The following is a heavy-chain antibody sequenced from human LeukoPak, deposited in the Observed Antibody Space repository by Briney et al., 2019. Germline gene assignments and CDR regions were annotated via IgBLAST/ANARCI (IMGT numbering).Heavy chain of an antibody. J-gene: IGHJ4*02. Sequence: PSQTLSLTCTVSGGSISSGDYYWSWLRQPPGKGLEWIGYIYYSGSTYYNPSLKSRVTISVDTSKNQFSLKLSSVTAADTAVYYCASRSSGWRSDYWGQGTLVTVSS. D-gene: IGHD6-19*01. CDR1: GGSISSGDYY. V-gene: IGHV4-30-4*08. CDR3: ASRSSGWRSDY. CDR2: IYYSGST.